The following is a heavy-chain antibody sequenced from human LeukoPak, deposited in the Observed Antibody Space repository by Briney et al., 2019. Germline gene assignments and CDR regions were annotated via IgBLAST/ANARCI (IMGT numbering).Heavy chain of an antibody. CDR2: ISTSGDRT. J-gene: IGHJ4*02. CDR1: GFTFGDYA. D-gene: IGHD1-26*01. V-gene: IGHV3-23*01. CDR3: ARSAVGTSCCTAVDY. Sequence: GGSLRLSCTASGFTFGDYAMSWVRQAPGKGLEWVSGISTSGDRTYYADSVKGRFTISRDNSKNTLYLQMNSLRAEDTAEYYCARSAVGTSCCTAVDYWGQGTLVTVSS.